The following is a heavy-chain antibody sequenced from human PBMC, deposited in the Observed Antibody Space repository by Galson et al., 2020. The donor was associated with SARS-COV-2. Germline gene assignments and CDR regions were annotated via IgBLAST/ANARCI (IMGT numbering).Heavy chain of an antibody. D-gene: IGHD3-16*01. J-gene: IGHJ5*02. CDR1: GASISNYY. Sequence: SETLSLTCTVSGASISNYYWSWIRQPPGKGLEWIGYIYYTGSTNYNPSLKSRITISLDSSKNEFSLKLNSVTAADTAVYYCVRGPTCGSGTTNWFDPWGQGTLVTVSS. CDR2: IYYTGST. CDR3: VRGPTCGSGTTNWFDP. V-gene: IGHV4-59*01.